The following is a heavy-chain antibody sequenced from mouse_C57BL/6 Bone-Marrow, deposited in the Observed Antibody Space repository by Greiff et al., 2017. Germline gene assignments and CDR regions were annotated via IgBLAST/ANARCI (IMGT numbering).Heavy chain of an antibody. V-gene: IGHV1-5*01. CDR1: GYTFTSYW. Sequence: EVKLMESGTVLARPGASVKMSCKTSGYTFTSYWMHWVKQRPGQGLAWIGAIYPGNSDTSYNQKFTGKAKLTAVTSASTAYMELSSLTNEDAAVYYCSDDGYYDWVWFAYWGQGTLVTVAA. CDR3: SDDGYYDWVWFAY. J-gene: IGHJ3*01. CDR2: IYPGNSDT. D-gene: IGHD2-3*01.